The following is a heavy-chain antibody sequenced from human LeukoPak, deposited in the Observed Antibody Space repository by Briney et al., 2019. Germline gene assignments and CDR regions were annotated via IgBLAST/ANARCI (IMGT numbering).Heavy chain of an antibody. CDR1: GGSISSGSYY. Sequence: PSQTLSLTCTVSGGSISSGSYYWSWIRQPAGKGLEWIGRIYTSGSTNYNPSLKSRVTISVDTSKNQFSLKLSSVTAADTAVYYCARHGVVATILNWFDPWGQGTLVTVSS. CDR2: IYTSGST. D-gene: IGHD5-12*01. J-gene: IGHJ5*02. CDR3: ARHGVVATILNWFDP. V-gene: IGHV4-61*02.